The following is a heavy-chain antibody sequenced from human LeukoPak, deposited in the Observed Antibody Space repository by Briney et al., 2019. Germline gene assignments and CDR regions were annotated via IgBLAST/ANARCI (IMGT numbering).Heavy chain of an antibody. CDR3: ARDSSDVLTGYYHF. CDR2: INPNSGRT. D-gene: IGHD3-9*01. V-gene: IGHV1-2*02. Sequence: ASVKVSCKTSGYTFNDYYVHWVRQAPGQGPEWMGWINPNSGRTNYAPKFQGRVTLTTDTSISTAYMELSSLISGDTALYFCARDSSDVLTGYYHFWGQGTLVTVSS. J-gene: IGHJ4*02. CDR1: GYTFNDYY.